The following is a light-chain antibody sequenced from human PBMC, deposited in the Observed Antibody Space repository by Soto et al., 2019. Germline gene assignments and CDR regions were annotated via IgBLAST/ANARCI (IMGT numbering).Light chain of an antibody. J-gene: IGKJ4*01. CDR1: QGISNY. CDR2: APS. V-gene: IGKV1-27*01. CDR3: QKYNHAPT. Sequence: DIQMTQSPSSLSASVGDRVTITCRASQGISNYLAWYQQKPGKVPELLIYAPSTLQSGVPSRFSGSGSGTDFTLTISSLQPEDVATYYCQKYNHAPTFGGGTKVEIK.